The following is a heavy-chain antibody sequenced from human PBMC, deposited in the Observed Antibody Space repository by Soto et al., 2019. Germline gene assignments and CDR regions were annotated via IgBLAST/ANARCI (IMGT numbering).Heavy chain of an antibody. D-gene: IGHD3-16*01. CDR1: GFTFSSYD. CDR3: ARVLGTSHDYYGMDV. Sequence: GGSLRLSCAASGFTFSSYDMHWVRQATGKGLEWVSAIGTAGDTYYPGSVKGRFTISRENAKNSLYLQMNSLRAGDTAVYYCARVLGTSHDYYGMDVWGQGTTVTVSS. J-gene: IGHJ6*02. V-gene: IGHV3-13*01. CDR2: IGTAGDT.